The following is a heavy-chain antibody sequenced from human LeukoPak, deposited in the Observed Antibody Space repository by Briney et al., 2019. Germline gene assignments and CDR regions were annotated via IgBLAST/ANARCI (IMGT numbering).Heavy chain of an antibody. V-gene: IGHV3-9*01. CDR1: GFTFDDYA. Sequence: GRSLRLSCAASGFTFDDYAMHWVRQAPGKGLEWVSGISWNSGSIGYADSVKGRFTTSRDNAKNSLYLQMNSLRAEDTALYYCAKGSGGDFYWGQGTLVTVSS. CDR2: ISWNSGSI. CDR3: AKGSGGDFY. D-gene: IGHD2-21*02. J-gene: IGHJ4*02.